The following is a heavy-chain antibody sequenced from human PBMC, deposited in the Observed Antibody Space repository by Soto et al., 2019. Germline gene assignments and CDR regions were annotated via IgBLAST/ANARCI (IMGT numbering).Heavy chain of an antibody. J-gene: IGHJ4*02. CDR1: GGSISSSPYA. CDR3: ARHVHNQGYEYYFDS. CDR2: IDYNGTI. D-gene: IGHD3-3*01. Sequence: QLQLQESGPGLVKPSETLSLTCNASGGSISSSPYAWGWIRQSPGKGLEWIGTIDYNGTIYYNPSLKSRITISVDTSKNQISLRLSSVTAADTAVYYCARHVHNQGYEYYFDSWGQGTLVTVSS. V-gene: IGHV4-39*01.